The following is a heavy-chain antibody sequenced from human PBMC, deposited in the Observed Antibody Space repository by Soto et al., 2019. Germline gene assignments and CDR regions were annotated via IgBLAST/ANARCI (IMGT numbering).Heavy chain of an antibody. V-gene: IGHV3-15*01. J-gene: IGHJ6*02. D-gene: IGHD1-7*01. CDR2: IKSKTDGGTT. CDR3: TTDLDNWNYVKSYYYYGMDG. Sequence: PGGSLRLSCAASGFTFSNAWMSWVRQAPGKGLEWVGRIKSKTDGGTTDYAAPVKGRFTISRDDSKNTLYLQMNSLKTEDTAVYYCTTDLDNWNYVKSYYYYGMDGWGPGTTVTVSS. CDR1: GFTFSNAW.